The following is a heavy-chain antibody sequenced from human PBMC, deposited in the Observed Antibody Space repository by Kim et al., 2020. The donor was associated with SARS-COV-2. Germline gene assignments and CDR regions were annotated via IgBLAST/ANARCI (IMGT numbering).Heavy chain of an antibody. CDR2: ISYDGSNK. J-gene: IGHJ4*02. D-gene: IGHD3-22*01. CDR3: ATGAMIVPELDY. V-gene: IGHV3-30*03. CDR1: GFTFSSYG. Sequence: GGSLRLSCAASGFTFSSYGMHWVRQAPGKGLEWVAVISYDGSNKYYADSVKGRFTISRDNSKNTLYLQMNSLRAEDTAVYYCATGAMIVPELDYWGQGTLVTVSS.